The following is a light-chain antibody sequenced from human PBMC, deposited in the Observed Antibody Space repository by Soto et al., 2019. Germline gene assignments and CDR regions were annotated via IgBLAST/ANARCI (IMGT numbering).Light chain of an antibody. V-gene: IGLV2-14*01. CDR1: SSDVGGSNY. J-gene: IGLJ1*01. CDR3: SSYSSSTTLYV. Sequence: QSVLPQPASVSGSPGQSITISCTGTSSDVGGSNYVSWYQQHPGKAPKVIIYEVSNRPSGVSNRFSGSKSGNTASLTISGLQAEDGADYYCSSYSSSTTLYVFGSGTKVTVL. CDR2: EVS.